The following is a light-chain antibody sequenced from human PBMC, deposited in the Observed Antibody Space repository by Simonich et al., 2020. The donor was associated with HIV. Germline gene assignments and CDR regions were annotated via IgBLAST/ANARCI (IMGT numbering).Light chain of an antibody. J-gene: IGLJ3*02. V-gene: IGLV1-44*01. CDR2: RKN. CDR3: STWDDSLNGWV. Sequence: QSVLTQPPSASGTPGQRVTISCSGSSSNIGSNTVNWYQQLPGTAPKVLIYRKNQRPYGVPDRFSGSKSGTSASLAISGLQSEDEADYYCSTWDDSLNGWVFGGGTKLTVL. CDR1: SSNIGSNT.